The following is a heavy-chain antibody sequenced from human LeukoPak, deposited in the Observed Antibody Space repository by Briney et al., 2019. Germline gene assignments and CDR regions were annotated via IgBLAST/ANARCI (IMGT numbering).Heavy chain of an antibody. Sequence: SVKVSCKASGGTFSSYAINWVRQAPGQGLEWMGGIIPIFGTANYEQKFQDRVTITADESTSTAYMELSSLRSEDTAIYYCASRLYCSNTRCRNFPFAYWGQGTLVTVSS. J-gene: IGHJ4*02. CDR2: IIPIFGTA. CDR3: ASRLYCSNTRCRNFPFAY. V-gene: IGHV1-69*13. D-gene: IGHD2-2*01. CDR1: GGTFSSYA.